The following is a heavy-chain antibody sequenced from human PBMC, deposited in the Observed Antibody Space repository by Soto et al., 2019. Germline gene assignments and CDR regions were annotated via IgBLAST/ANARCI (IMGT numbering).Heavy chain of an antibody. V-gene: IGHV1-69*05. D-gene: IGHD6-13*01. Sequence: QVQLVQSGAEVKKPGSSVKVSCKASGGTFSSYAISWVRQAPGQGLEWMGGIIPIFGTANYAQKFQCRVTNTTDETTSTAYKELSSLSSEDTAVYYCARSGFPGIAAYWGQGTLFTVFS. CDR2: IIPIFGTA. CDR3: ARSGFPGIAAY. J-gene: IGHJ4*02. CDR1: GGTFSSYA.